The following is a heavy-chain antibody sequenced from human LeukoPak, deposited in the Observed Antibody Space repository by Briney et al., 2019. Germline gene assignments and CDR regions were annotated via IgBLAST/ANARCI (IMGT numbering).Heavy chain of an antibody. J-gene: IGHJ6*03. CDR3: AADAGATTSYYYYMDV. V-gene: IGHV1-2*02. CDR2: INPNSGGT. Sequence: GASVKVSCKASGYTFTGYYMHWVRQAPGQGLEWMGWINPNSGGTNYAQRFQGRVTMTRDTSISTVYMELSRLRSDDTAVYYCAADAGATTSYYYYMDVWGKGTTVTVSS. D-gene: IGHD1-26*01. CDR1: GYTFTGYY.